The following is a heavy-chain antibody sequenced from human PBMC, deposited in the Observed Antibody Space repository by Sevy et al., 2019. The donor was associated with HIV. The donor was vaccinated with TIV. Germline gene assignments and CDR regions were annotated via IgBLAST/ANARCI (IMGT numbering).Heavy chain of an antibody. CDR3: ARDRGSSGWYPFDY. CDR1: GGSVSSGSYY. CDR2: IYYSGST. D-gene: IGHD6-19*01. Sequence: SETLSLTCTVSGGSVSSGSYYWSWIRQPPGKGLEWIGYIYYSGSTNYNPSLKSRVTISVDTSKNQFSLKLSSVTAAHTAVYYCARDRGSSGWYPFDYWGQGTLVTVSS. V-gene: IGHV4-61*01. J-gene: IGHJ4*02.